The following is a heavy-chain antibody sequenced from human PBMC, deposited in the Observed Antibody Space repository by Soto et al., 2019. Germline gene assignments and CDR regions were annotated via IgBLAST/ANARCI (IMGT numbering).Heavy chain of an antibody. CDR1: GGSFSGYY. V-gene: IGHV4-34*01. D-gene: IGHD3-3*01. J-gene: IGHJ4*02. CDR2: INLSGIT. Sequence: PSETLSLTCAVYGGSFSGYYWSWIRQPPGKGLEWIGKINLSGITNYTPSLKSRVTISIDTSKNQFSLKVNSVTAADTAVYHCARQRVSGDYDSWGQGTLVTVSS. CDR3: ARQRVSGDYDS.